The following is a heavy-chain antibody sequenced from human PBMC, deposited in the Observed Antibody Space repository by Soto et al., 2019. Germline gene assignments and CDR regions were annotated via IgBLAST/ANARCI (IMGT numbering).Heavy chain of an antibody. V-gene: IGHV3-30*18. CDR1: GVTPTDYG. CDR3: AKDTYYHDSSGYYVFDY. Sequence: PGGSLRLSCADSGVTPTDYGMHWVRQAPGKGLEWVAVISYDGSNKNYADSVKGRFTISRDNSKNTLYLQMNSLRAEDTAVYYCAKDTYYHDSSGYYVFDYWGQGTLVTVSS. J-gene: IGHJ4*02. CDR2: ISYDGSNK. D-gene: IGHD3-22*01.